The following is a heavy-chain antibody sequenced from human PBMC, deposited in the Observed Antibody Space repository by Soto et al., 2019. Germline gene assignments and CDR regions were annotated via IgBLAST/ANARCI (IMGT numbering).Heavy chain of an antibody. CDR1: GFTFSSYG. Sequence: GGSLRLSCAASGFTFSSYGMHWVRQAPGKGLEWVAVIWYDGSNKYYADSVKGRFTISRDNSKNTLYLQMNSLRAEDTAVYYCARTDLGYSYGPGVDYWGQGTLVTVS. D-gene: IGHD5-18*01. CDR3: ARTDLGYSYGPGVDY. CDR2: IWYDGSNK. V-gene: IGHV3-33*01. J-gene: IGHJ4*02.